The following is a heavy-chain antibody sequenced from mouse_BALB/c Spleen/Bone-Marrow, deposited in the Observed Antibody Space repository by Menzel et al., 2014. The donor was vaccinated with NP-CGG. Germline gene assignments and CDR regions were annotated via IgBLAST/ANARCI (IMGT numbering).Heavy chain of an antibody. CDR3: ARFYGNYFGY. V-gene: IGHV3-5*02. CDR1: GISITTGNYR. J-gene: IGHJ2*01. CDR2: IYYSGTI. Sequence: VQLKDSGPGLVKPSQTVSLTCTVTGISITTGNYRWSWIRQFPGNKLEWIGYIYYSGTITYNPSLTSRTTITRDTSKNQFFLEMNSLTAEDTATYYCARFYGNYFGYWGQGTTLTVSS. D-gene: IGHD2-1*01.